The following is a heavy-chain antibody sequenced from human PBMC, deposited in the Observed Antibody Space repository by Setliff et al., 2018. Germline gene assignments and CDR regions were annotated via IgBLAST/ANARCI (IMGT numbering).Heavy chain of an antibody. Sequence: SETLSLTCTVSDVSISGYYWSWIRQPPGKGLEWIGYIHSRGRSNYNPSLKSRVTTSMDTSKNQFSLKLSSVTAADTAVYYCARARYCSGGSCYWTWLDSWAQGTLVTVSS. V-gene: IGHV4-4*08. J-gene: IGHJ5*01. D-gene: IGHD2-15*01. CDR2: IHSRGRS. CDR3: ARARYCSGGSCYWTWLDS. CDR1: DVSISGYY.